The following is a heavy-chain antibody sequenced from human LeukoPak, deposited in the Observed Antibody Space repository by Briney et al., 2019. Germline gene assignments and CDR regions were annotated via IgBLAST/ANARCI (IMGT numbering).Heavy chain of an antibody. CDR3: ARSSEGRYYYDSSGFSYYYYYMDV. V-gene: IGHV4-38-2*02. CDR2: IYHSGLI. Sequence: KPSETLSLTCTVSGYSISSGYYWGWIRQPPGKGLEWIANIYHSGLIYYNPSLKSRITISMDTSRNQFSLKLSSVTAADTAVYYCARSSEGRYYYDSSGFSYYYYYMDVWGKGTTVTISS. J-gene: IGHJ6*03. D-gene: IGHD3-22*01. CDR1: GYSISSGYY.